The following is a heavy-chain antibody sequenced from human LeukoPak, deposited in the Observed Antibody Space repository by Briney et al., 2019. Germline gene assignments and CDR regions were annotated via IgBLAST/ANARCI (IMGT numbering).Heavy chain of an antibody. Sequence: SETLSLTCSVSGGSITSGTFYWSWTRQPPGKALEWIGTIHASGSTSYNPSLKSRVTMSVDTSKNQFSLKLSSVTAADTAVYYCARDMSQRRSPRSSIYYFDYWGQGTLVTVSS. V-gene: IGHV4-39*07. J-gene: IGHJ4*02. CDR1: GGSITSGTFY. CDR3: ARDMSQRRSPRSSIYYFDY. CDR2: IHASGST. D-gene: IGHD2-2*01.